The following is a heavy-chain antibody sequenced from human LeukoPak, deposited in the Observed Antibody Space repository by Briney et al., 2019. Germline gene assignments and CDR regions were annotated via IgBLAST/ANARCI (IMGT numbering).Heavy chain of an antibody. CDR2: ISAYNGNT. CDR1: GYTFTGYY. Sequence: ASVKVSCKASGYTFTGYYMHWVRQAPGQGLEWMGWISAYNGNTNYAQKLQGRVTMTTDTSTSTAYMELRSLRSDDTAVYYCARAFSSSSSPIYYYYYYMDVWGKGTTVTVSS. V-gene: IGHV1-18*04. CDR3: ARAFSSSSSPIYYYYYYMDV. J-gene: IGHJ6*03. D-gene: IGHD6-6*01.